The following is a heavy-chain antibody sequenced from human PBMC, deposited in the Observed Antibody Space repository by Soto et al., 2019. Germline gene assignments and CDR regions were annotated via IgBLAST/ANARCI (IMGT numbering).Heavy chain of an antibody. CDR2: IYNGGTT. CDR3: ARTNSHCHWEAWY. CDR1: GDSVKSGSYY. Sequence: SETLSLTCSVSGDSVKSGSYYWAWIRQPPGKGLEWIGHIYNGGTTDYSPSLKSRVTISVDTSNNQFSLELSSVISADTVVYFCARTNSHCHWEAWYWGQGTLVTVS. D-gene: IGHD1-26*01. J-gene: IGHJ4*02. V-gene: IGHV4-61*01.